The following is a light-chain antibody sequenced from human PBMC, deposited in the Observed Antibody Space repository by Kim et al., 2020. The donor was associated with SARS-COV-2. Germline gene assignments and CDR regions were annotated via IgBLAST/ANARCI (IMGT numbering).Light chain of an antibody. V-gene: IGLV1-44*01. CDR3: AEWDDSLNVVK. J-gene: IGLJ2*01. CDR1: SSNIGINT. CDR2: DNN. Sequence: QLVLTQPPSASGTPGQSVTISCSGSSSNIGINTVNWYQQLPGTAPKLLMYDNNQRPSGVPDRFSGSRSGTSASLAISGLQSQDEADYYCAEWDDSLNVVKFGGGTQLTVL.